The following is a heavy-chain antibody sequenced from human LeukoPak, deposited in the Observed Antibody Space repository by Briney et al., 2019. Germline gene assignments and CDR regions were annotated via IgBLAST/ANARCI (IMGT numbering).Heavy chain of an antibody. J-gene: IGHJ6*03. CDR2: ISYDGYKT. CDR1: RFTFSTYA. V-gene: IGHV3-23*01. Sequence: GGSLRLSCAASRFTFSTYAMSWVRQAPGKGLEWVSSISYDGYKTYYADSVKGRFTISRDNAKNSLYLQMTSLRAEDTAVYYCARITGLYMDVWGKGTTVTVSS. CDR3: ARITGLYMDV.